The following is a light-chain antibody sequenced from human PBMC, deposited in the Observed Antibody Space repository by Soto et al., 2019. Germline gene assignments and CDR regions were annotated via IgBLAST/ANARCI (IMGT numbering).Light chain of an antibody. Sequence: EIVLTQSPGTLSLSPGDRATLSCRASQSVSSAYLAWYQQKPGQAPRLLIFGASTRATGIPDRFSGSGSGTDFTLSISRLEPEDFAVYYCQNYGSSFRTFGQGTKVDIK. CDR3: QNYGSSFRT. CDR2: GAS. V-gene: IGKV3-20*01. CDR1: QSVSSAY. J-gene: IGKJ1*01.